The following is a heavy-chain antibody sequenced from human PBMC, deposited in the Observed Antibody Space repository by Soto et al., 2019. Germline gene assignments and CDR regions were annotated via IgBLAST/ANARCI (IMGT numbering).Heavy chain of an antibody. J-gene: IGHJ4*02. Sequence: WTWIRQSPEKGLEWIGEVNHSGTTYYNPSLKTRVTISVHTPKNQFSLKMSSVTAADTPVYYCARGIGYCSSINCYSSRRLRFDSWGQGTLVTVSS. CDR3: ARGIGYCSSINCYSSRRLRFDS. CDR2: VNHSGTT. V-gene: IGHV4-34*01. D-gene: IGHD2-2*01.